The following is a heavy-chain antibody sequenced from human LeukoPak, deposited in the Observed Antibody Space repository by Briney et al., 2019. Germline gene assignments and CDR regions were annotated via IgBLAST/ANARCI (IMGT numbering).Heavy chain of an antibody. V-gene: IGHV3-23*01. CDR1: GFTFSNYA. Sequence: GGSLTLSCTASGFTFSNYAMSWVRQAPGTGLEWFSAITDSGGDTYYSDSVKGRFIISRDNSKNSLYLHMNSLRAEDAAVYHCAKGSSASRPYYFDYWGQGTLVTVSS. J-gene: IGHJ4*02. CDR3: AKGSSASRPYYFDY. CDR2: ITDSGGDT. D-gene: IGHD2-2*01.